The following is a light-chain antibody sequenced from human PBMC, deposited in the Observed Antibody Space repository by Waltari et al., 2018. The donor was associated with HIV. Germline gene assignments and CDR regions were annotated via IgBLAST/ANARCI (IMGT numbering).Light chain of an antibody. Sequence: EIVLTQSPGTLSVSPGERVTLSCRASQSGSSNYLAWYQQKPGQAPRLLSYGAAYRATDIPDRFSGSGSGTDFTLTISRLEPEDFAVYYCQQYGTSLFTFGPGTKVDIK. V-gene: IGKV3-20*01. CDR1: QSGSSNY. CDR3: QQYGTSLFT. J-gene: IGKJ3*01. CDR2: GAA.